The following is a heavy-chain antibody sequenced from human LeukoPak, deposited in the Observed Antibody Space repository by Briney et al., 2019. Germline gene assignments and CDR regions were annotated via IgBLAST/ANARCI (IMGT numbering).Heavy chain of an antibody. V-gene: IGHV3-43D*03. Sequence: GGSLRLSCAASGFTFDDSAMHWVRQAPGKGLEWVSLISWDGGSTYYADSVKGRFTISRDNSKNSLYLQMNSLRAEDTALYYFAKIRWAHQRSGYLDYWGQGTLVTVSS. CDR2: ISWDGGST. CDR3: AKIRWAHQRSGYLDY. J-gene: IGHJ4*02. CDR1: GFTFDDSA. D-gene: IGHD2-2*01.